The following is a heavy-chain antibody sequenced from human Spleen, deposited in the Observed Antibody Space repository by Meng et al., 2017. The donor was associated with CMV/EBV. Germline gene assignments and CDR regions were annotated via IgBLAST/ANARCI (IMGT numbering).Heavy chain of an antibody. D-gene: IGHD2-2*01. CDR2: ISGGST. V-gene: IGHV3-38-3*01. Sequence: GGSLRLSCAASGFTVSSNEMSWVRQAPGKGLEWVSSISGGSTYYADSRKGRFTISRDNSKNTLHLQMNSLRAEDTAVYYCERDSVIPAADLWGQGTMVTVSS. CDR1: GFTVSSNE. J-gene: IGHJ3*01. CDR3: ERDSVIPAADL.